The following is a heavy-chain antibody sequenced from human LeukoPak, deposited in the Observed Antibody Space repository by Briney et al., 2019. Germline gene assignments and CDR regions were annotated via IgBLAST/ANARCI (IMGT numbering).Heavy chain of an antibody. Sequence: SQTLSLTCTVSGGSISSGGYYWSWIRQHPGKGLEWIGYIYYSGSTYYSPSLKSRVTISVDTSKNQFSLKLSSVTAADTAVYYCAREERWLQYNWFDPWGQGTLVTVSS. J-gene: IGHJ5*02. CDR1: GGSISSGGYY. V-gene: IGHV4-31*03. CDR3: AREERWLQYNWFDP. CDR2: IYYSGST. D-gene: IGHD5-12*01.